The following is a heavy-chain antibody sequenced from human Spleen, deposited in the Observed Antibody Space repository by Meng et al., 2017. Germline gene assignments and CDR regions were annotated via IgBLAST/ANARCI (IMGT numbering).Heavy chain of an antibody. Sequence: GGSLRLSCAASGLTFSDYYMSWIPQAPGKGLEWVSYISRSGSTIYYAGSVKGRFTISRDNAKTSLYLQIDSLRAEDTAVYYCARACRGGSGNPDYWGQGTLVTVSS. J-gene: IGHJ4*02. CDR2: ISRSGSTI. V-gene: IGHV3-11*01. CDR1: GLTFSDYY. D-gene: IGHD3-16*01. CDR3: ARACRGGSGNPDY.